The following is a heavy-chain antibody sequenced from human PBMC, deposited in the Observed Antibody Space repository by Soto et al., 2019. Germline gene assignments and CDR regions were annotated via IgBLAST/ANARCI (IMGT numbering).Heavy chain of an antibody. J-gene: IGHJ5*01. V-gene: IGHV1-3*05. Sequence: QVHLVQSGAEEKKPGASVKVSCKASGYTFTAHAIHWVRQAPGQGLEWMGWIVPGNGDTRYSQMLQGRVTFTRDTSASTAYMELRSLRSEDTAVYYCARGTYYHDSGGKSTNWFDSWGQGTLVTVSS. D-gene: IGHD3-22*01. CDR1: GYTFTAHA. CDR2: IVPGNGDT. CDR3: ARGTYYHDSGGKSTNWFDS.